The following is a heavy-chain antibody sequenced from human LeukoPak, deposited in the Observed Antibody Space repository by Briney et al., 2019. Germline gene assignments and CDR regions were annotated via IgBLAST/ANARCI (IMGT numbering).Heavy chain of an antibody. J-gene: IGHJ5*02. CDR3: ARDQKGIAAAGWFDP. V-gene: IGHV4-34*01. Sequence: PSETLSLTCAVYGGSFSGYYWSWIRQPPGKGLEWIGEINHSGSTNYNPSLKSRVTISVDTSKNQFSLKLSSVTAADTAVYYCARDQKGIAAAGWFDPWGQGTLVTVSS. D-gene: IGHD6-13*01. CDR2: INHSGST. CDR1: GGSFSGYY.